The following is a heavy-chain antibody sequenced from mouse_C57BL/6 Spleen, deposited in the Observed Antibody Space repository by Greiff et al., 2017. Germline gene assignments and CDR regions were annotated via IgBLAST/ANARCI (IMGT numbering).Heavy chain of an antibody. Sequence: VQLVESGGGLVKPGGSLKLSCAASGFTFSSHAMSWVRQTPEKRLEWVATISDGGSYTYYPDNVTGRFTISRDNAKNNLYLQMSHLKSEDTAMYYCARYDYDVSFWYFDVWGTGTTVTVSS. CDR2: ISDGGSYT. J-gene: IGHJ1*03. D-gene: IGHD2-4*01. CDR3: ARYDYDVSFWYFDV. CDR1: GFTFSSHA. V-gene: IGHV5-4*01.